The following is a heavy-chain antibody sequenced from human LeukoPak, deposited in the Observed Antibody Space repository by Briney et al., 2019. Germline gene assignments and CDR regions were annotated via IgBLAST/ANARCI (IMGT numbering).Heavy chain of an antibody. J-gene: IGHJ4*02. CDR1: GFTFSSYG. CDR2: IRYDGSNK. Sequence: GGSLRLSCAASGFTFSSYGMHWVRQAPGKGLEWVAFIRYDGSNKYYADSVKGRFTISRDNSKNTLYLQMNSLRAEDTAVYYCARDPTRDNGFDYWGQGTLVTVSS. D-gene: IGHD2-8*01. V-gene: IGHV3-30*02. CDR3: ARDPTRDNGFDY.